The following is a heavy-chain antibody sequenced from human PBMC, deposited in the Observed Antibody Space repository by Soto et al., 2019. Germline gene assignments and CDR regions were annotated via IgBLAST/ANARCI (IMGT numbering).Heavy chain of an antibody. V-gene: IGHV3-53*01. J-gene: IGHJ3*01. CDR3: ATRPLLPGAP. CDR1: GFTFSSND. Sequence: EVQLVESGGGLIQPGGSLRLSCAASGFTFSSNDMNWVRQAPGKGLEWGSLIYSSGSTYYADSVKGRFTISRDNSKNTLSLQMSSLRAEDTAVYYCATRPLLPGAPWGQGTMVTVSS. D-gene: IGHD3-22*01. CDR2: IYSSGST.